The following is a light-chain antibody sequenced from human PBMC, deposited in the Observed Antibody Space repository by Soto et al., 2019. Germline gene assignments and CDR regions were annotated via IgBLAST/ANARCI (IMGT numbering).Light chain of an antibody. Sequence: DIQLTQSPSTLSASVGDRVTITCRASQSISSGLAWYQQKPGKAPKLLIYDASSLESGVPSRFSGSGSGTEFTITISRLQPDYFATYYCQQYNSYPPTFGQGTKLEIK. CDR3: QQYNSYPPT. CDR1: QSISSG. CDR2: DAS. V-gene: IGKV1-5*01. J-gene: IGKJ2*01.